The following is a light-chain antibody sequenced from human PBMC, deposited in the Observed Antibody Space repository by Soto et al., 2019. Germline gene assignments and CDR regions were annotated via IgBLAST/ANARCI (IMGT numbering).Light chain of an antibody. CDR1: QSVNLN. Sequence: IVLTQSPATLSLSPGERATLSCRASQSVNLNLAWYQQKPGRAPRLLIYSASIRATGIPARFSGSGSGTEFTLTISSLQSEDVAVYYCQQYDNWPPYTFGQGTKVDIK. CDR2: SAS. V-gene: IGKV3-15*01. CDR3: QQYDNWPPYT. J-gene: IGKJ2*01.